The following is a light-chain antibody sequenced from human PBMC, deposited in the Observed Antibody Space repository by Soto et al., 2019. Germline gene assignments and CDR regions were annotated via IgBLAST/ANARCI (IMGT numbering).Light chain of an antibody. CDR1: SSDVGGYNY. CDR2: EVS. CDR3: SSYAGSNNLVV. V-gene: IGLV2-8*01. Sequence: QSALTQPPSASGSPGQSVTISCTGTSSDVGGYNYVSWYQQHPGKAPKLMIYEVSKRPSGVHDRFSGSKSGNTASLTVSGLQAEDEADYYCSSYAGSNNLVVFGGGTKVTVL. J-gene: IGLJ2*01.